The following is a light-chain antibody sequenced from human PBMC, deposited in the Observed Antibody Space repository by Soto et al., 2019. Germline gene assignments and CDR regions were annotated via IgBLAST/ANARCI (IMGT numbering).Light chain of an antibody. CDR1: QDIGNY. J-gene: IGKJ2*01. CDR3: QQYHNLPPYT. Sequence: DIQMTQSPSSLSAFVGDRVTIACQASQDIGNYLNWYQHKPGQAPKLLIYDASILETGGPSRFSGSGSGTDFTFSISSLQPEDIATYYCQQYHNLPPYTFGQGTKLEI. CDR2: DAS. V-gene: IGKV1-33*01.